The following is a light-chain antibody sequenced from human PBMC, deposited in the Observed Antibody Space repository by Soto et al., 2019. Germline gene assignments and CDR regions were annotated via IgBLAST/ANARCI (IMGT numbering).Light chain of an antibody. CDR2: SAS. Sequence: EIVMTQSPATLSVSPGEEATLSCRASQSVATNLAWYQQRPGQAPRLLIHSASTRATGVPARFSGSGSGTEFTLTISSLQSEDFAVYFCQQHNFWPSFGQGTNLEIK. CDR1: QSVATN. CDR3: QQHNFWPS. V-gene: IGKV3-15*01. J-gene: IGKJ2*01.